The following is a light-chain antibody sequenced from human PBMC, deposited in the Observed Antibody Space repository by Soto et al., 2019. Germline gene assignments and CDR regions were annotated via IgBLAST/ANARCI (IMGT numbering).Light chain of an antibody. J-gene: IGKJ5*01. CDR3: QQYNNWTPIT. V-gene: IGKV3-15*01. CDR2: GAS. CDR1: QSVSSN. Sequence: EIVMTQSPATLSVSPGERATLSCRASQSVSSNLAWYQQKTGQAPRLLIYGASTRATGIPARFSGSGSGTEFTLTISSLQCEDFAVYYCQQYNNWTPITFGQGTRLEIK.